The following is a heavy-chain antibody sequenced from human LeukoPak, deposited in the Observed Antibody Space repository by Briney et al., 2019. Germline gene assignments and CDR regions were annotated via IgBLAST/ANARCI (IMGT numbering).Heavy chain of an antibody. CDR3: ARTNDYGDYGMYYFDY. J-gene: IGHJ4*02. D-gene: IGHD4-17*01. V-gene: IGHV4-59*01. CDR1: GGSISSYY. Sequence: SETLSLTCTVSGGSISSYYWSWIRRPPGKGLEWIGYIYYSGSTNYNPSLKSRVTISVDTSKNQFSLKLSSVTAADTAVYYCARTNDYGDYGMYYFDYWGQGTLVTVSS. CDR2: IYYSGST.